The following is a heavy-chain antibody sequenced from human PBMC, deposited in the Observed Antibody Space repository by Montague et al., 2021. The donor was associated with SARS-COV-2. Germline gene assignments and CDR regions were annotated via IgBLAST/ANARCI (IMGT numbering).Heavy chain of an antibody. J-gene: IGHJ6*02. V-gene: IGHV3-30-3*01. D-gene: IGHD1-7*01. Sequence: SLRLSCAASGFTFSSYAMYWVRQAPGKGLEWVAVISYDGSNKYYADSVKGRFTTSRDNSKNTLYVQMDSLRAEDTAVYYCARGVETGTLFTYYYYGMDVWGQGTTVTVSS. CDR2: ISYDGSNK. CDR1: GFTFSSYA. CDR3: ARGVETGTLFTYYYYGMDV.